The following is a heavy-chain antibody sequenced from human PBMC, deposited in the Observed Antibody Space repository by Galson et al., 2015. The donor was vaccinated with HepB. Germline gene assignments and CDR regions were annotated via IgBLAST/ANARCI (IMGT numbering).Heavy chain of an antibody. Sequence: SLRLSCAASGFTFSSYAMSWVRQAPGKGLEWVSAISGSGGSTYYADSVKGRFTISRDNSKNTLYLQMNSLRAEDTAVYYCAKEGYCSSTSCYDYYYYMDVWGKGTTVTVSS. CDR2: ISGSGGST. D-gene: IGHD2-2*01. J-gene: IGHJ6*03. CDR1: GFTFSSYA. CDR3: AKEGYCSSTSCYDYYYYMDV. V-gene: IGHV3-23*01.